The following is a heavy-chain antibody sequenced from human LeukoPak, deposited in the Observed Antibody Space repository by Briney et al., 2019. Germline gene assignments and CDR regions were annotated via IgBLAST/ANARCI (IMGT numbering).Heavy chain of an antibody. CDR1: GYTFTGYY. CDR3: ASGGPTYYDGGEFDY. CDR2: INPNSGGT. J-gene: IGHJ4*02. Sequence: GASVKVSCKASGYTFTGYYMHWVRQAPGQGLEWMGWINPNSGGTNYAQKFQGRVTMTRDTSISTAYMELSRLRSDDTAVYYCASGGPTYYDGGEFDYWGQGTLVTVSS. V-gene: IGHV1-2*02. D-gene: IGHD3-22*01.